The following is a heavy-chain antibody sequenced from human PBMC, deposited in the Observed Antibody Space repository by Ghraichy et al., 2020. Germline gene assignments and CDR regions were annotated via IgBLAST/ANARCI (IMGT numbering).Heavy chain of an antibody. V-gene: IGHV4-61*01. CDR1: GGSVSSGSYY. J-gene: IGHJ5*02. CDR2: IYYSGST. Sequence: SETLSLTCTVSGGSVSSGSYYWSWIRQPPGKGLEWIGYIYYSGSTNYNPSLKSRVTISVDTSKNQFSLKLSSVTAADTAVYYCARAGISGFLEWLGFDPWGHRTLATFPP. CDR3: ARAGISGFLEWLGFDP. D-gene: IGHD3-3*01.